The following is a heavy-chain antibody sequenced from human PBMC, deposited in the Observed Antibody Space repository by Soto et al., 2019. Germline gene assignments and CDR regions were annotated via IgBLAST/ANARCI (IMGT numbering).Heavy chain of an antibody. Sequence: ASVKVSCKASGYTFTSYDINWVRQATGQGLEWMGWMNPNSGNTGYAQKFQGRVTMTRNTSISTAYMELSSLRSEDTAVYYCARAPTNIPYYYMFAWAKVLRSPS. CDR1: GYTFTSYD. V-gene: IGHV1-8*01. J-gene: IGHJ6*03. CDR3: ARAPTNIPYYYMFA. CDR2: MNPNSGNT.